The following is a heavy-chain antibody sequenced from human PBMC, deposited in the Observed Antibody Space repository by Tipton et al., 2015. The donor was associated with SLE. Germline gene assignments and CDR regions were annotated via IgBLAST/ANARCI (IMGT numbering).Heavy chain of an antibody. CDR1: GGSISSHY. D-gene: IGHD2-15*01. CDR3: ARGSVVADDY. Sequence: TLSLTCTVSGGSISSHYWSWIRQPPGKALEWIGYVSYSGTTNYNPSFRSRVTVSVDTSKNQFSLKLTSVTAADTAVYYCARGSVVADDYWGQGTLVTVSS. V-gene: IGHV4-59*11. J-gene: IGHJ4*02. CDR2: VSYSGTT.